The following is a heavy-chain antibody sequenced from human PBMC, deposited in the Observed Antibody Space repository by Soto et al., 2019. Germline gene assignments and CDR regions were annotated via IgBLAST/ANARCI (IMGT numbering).Heavy chain of an antibody. J-gene: IGHJ6*02. Sequence: QVQLQESGPGLVKPSETLSLTCTVSGGSISSYYWSWIRQPPGKGLEWIGYIYYSGSTNYNPSLKSRVTLSVDTSKKQFSLKLSSVTAADTAVYYCARAWGSGSYYPVGYGMDVWGQGTTVTVSS. CDR1: GGSISSYY. CDR2: IYYSGST. V-gene: IGHV4-59*01. CDR3: ARAWGSGSYYPVGYGMDV. D-gene: IGHD3-10*01.